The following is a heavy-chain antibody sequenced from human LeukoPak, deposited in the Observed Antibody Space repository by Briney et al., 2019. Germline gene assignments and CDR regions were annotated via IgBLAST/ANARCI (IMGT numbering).Heavy chain of an antibody. V-gene: IGHV3-66*01. J-gene: IGHJ4*02. CDR3: ARDYYDSSGYYYFDY. Sequence: GGSLRLSCAASGFTVSSNYMSWVRQAPGKGLEWVSVIYSGGSTYYADSVKGRFTISRDNTKNTLYLQMNSLRAEDTAVYYCARDYYDSSGYYYFDYWGQGTLVTVSS. CDR1: GFTVSSNY. D-gene: IGHD3-22*01. CDR2: IYSGGST.